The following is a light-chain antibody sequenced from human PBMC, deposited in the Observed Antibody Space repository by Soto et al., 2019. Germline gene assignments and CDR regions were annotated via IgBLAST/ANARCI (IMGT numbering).Light chain of an antibody. CDR3: IQRYTWPRVT. V-gene: IGKV3D-20*02. CDR1: QSVSSSF. J-gene: IGKJ5*01. Sequence: EIVLTQSRGTLSLSPGERATLSCRASQSVSSSFLTWYQQKPGQAPRLLIYGASTRATGIPARFSGSGSGKELTFTISRLPSEDFAVYFCIQRYTWPRVTFGQGTRMEIK. CDR2: GAS.